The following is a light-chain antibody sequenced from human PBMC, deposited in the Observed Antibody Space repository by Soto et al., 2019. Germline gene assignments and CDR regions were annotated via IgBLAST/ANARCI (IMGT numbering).Light chain of an antibody. CDR1: QSIGDS. V-gene: IGKV1-5*01. Sequence: DIQMTQSPSTLSASVGDRVTITCRTSQSIGDSLAWYQQKPGKAPYLLISDVSSLERGVPSRFSGSGSGTEFTLTISSMQPDDFATFYCQQYNGYSRTLGQGTKGDSK. J-gene: IGKJ1*01. CDR2: DVS. CDR3: QQYNGYSRT.